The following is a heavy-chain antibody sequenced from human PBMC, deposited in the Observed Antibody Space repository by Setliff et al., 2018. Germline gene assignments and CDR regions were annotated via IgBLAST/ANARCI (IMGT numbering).Heavy chain of an antibody. CDR3: ARGETSSGWYINYYYYMDV. V-gene: IGHV4-61*01. Sequence: SETLSLTCTVSGGSVSSGSYYWSWIRQPPGKGLEWIGYIYYSGSTNYNPSLKSRVTISVDTSKNQFSLKLSSVTAADTAVYYCARGETSSGWYINYYYYMDVWGKGTTVTVSS. CDR2: IYYSGST. J-gene: IGHJ6*03. D-gene: IGHD6-19*01. CDR1: GGSVSSGSYY.